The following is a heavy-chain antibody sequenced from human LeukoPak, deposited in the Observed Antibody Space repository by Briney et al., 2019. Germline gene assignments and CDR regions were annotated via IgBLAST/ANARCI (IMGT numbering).Heavy chain of an antibody. CDR2: ISSNGRTI. D-gene: IGHD5/OR15-5a*01. CDR3: AKDRVLGAAIGH. CDR1: GFTFSKFT. Sequence: PGGSLRLSCAASGFTFSKFTMNWVRQAPGKGLEWVSCISSNGRTIFYADSVKGRFTISRDNAKNSLSLEMNSLGAGDTAVYYCAKDRVLGAAIGHWGQGTLVTVSS. J-gene: IGHJ5*02. V-gene: IGHV3-21*06.